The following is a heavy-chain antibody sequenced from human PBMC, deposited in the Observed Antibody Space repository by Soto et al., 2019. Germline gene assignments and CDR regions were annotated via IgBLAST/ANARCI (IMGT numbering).Heavy chain of an antibody. D-gene: IGHD2-2*01. CDR1: GFTFGDYA. CDR3: TRDEDIVVVPAATRHELYYYYYGMDV. CDR2: IRSKAYGGTT. J-gene: IGHJ6*02. Sequence: PGWSLRLSCTASGFTFGDYAMSWVRQAPGKGLEWGGFIRSKAYGGTTEYAASVKGRFTISRDDSKSIAYLQMNSLKTEDTAVYYCTRDEDIVVVPAATRHELYYYYYGMDVWGQGTTVTAP. V-gene: IGHV3-49*04.